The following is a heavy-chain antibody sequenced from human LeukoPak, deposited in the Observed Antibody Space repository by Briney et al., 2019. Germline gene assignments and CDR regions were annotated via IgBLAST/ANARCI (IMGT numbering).Heavy chain of an antibody. CDR2: SIPFFGTA. J-gene: IGHJ5*02. D-gene: IGHD2-8*01. V-gene: IGHV1-69*05. CDR3: ARRDGVGWFDP. CDR1: GAPFTSYA. Sequence: GASGRLSCKPSGAPFTSYAISWGGRAPGHGLGGMGGSIPFFGTANYAQKFQGTVTITTDESPSTAYMEMSSLRSEDTAVYYCARRDGVGWFDPWGQGTLVTVSS.